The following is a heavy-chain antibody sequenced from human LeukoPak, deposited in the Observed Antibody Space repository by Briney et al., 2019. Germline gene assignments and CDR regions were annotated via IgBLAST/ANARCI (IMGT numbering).Heavy chain of an antibody. CDR3: ARGLWSGYSPSNYYYMDV. V-gene: IGHV4-59*01. CDR2: IYYSGST. CDR1: GGSISSYY. Sequence: SETLSLTCTVSGGSISSYYWSWIRQPPGKGLEWIGYIYYSGSTNYDPSLKSRVTISVDTSKNQFSLKLSSVTAADTAVYYCARGLWSGYSPSNYYYMDVWGKGTTVTVSS. D-gene: IGHD3-3*01. J-gene: IGHJ6*03.